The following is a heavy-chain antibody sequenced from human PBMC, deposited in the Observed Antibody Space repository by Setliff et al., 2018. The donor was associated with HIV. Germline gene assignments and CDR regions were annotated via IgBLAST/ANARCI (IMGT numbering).Heavy chain of an antibody. D-gene: IGHD2-21*02. CDR2: FDPEDVET. CDR3: VRDRFTWAYCGGACGWFDP. V-gene: IGHV1-24*01. Sequence: ASVKVSCKVSGYSLTDLSIHWVRQAPGKGLEWMGGFDPEDVETVYAQKLQGRVTITRDTSASTAHMELSSLRSEDTAVYYCVRDRFTWAYCGGACGWFDPWGQGTLVTVSS. J-gene: IGHJ5*02. CDR1: GYSLTDLS.